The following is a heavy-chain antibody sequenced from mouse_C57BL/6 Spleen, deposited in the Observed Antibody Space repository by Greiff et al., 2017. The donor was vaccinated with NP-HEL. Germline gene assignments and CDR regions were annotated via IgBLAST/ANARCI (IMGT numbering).Heavy chain of an antibody. CDR2: IYPGDGDT. CDR1: GYAFSSYW. CDR3: ASLLLYAMDY. J-gene: IGHJ4*01. Sequence: VKLVESGAELVKPGASVKISCKASGYAFSSYWMNWVKQRPGKGLEWIGQIYPGDGDTNYNGKFKGKATLTADKSSSTAYMQLSSLTSEDSAVYFCASLLLYAMDYWGQGTSVTVSS. D-gene: IGHD2-1*01. V-gene: IGHV1-80*01.